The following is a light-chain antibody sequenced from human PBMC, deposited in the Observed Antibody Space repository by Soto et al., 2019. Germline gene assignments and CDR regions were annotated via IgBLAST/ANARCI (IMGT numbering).Light chain of an antibody. V-gene: IGKV3-11*01. J-gene: IGKJ2*01. CDR2: DAS. Sequence: EIVLTQSPATLSLSPGERATLSCRASQSVRSYLAWYQQKPGQAPRLLIYDASNRATGTPARFSGSGSGTDFTLTISSLEPEDFAVYYCQQRSNWPPYTFGQGTKLEIK. CDR3: QQRSNWPPYT. CDR1: QSVRSY.